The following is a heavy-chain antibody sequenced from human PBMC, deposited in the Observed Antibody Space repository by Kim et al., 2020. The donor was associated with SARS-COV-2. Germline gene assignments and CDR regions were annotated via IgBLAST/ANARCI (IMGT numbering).Heavy chain of an antibody. V-gene: IGHV1-18*01. J-gene: IGHJ5*02. D-gene: IGHD2-2*02. Sequence: AQKLQGRVTMTTDTSTSTAYMELRSLRSDDTAVYYCARAGRDYMNWFDPWGQGTLVTVSS. CDR3: ARAGRDYMNWFDP.